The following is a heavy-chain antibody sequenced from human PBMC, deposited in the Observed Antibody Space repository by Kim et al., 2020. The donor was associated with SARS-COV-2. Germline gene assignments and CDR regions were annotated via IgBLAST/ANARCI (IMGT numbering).Heavy chain of an antibody. CDR1: GGSFSGYY. V-gene: IGHV4-34*01. Sequence: SETLSLTCAVYGGSFSGYYWSWIRQPPGKGLEWIGEINHSGSTNYNPSLKSRVTISVDTSKNQFSLKLSSVTAADTAVYYCARERGRYYYGSGRGGYYYGMDVWGQGTTVTVSS. J-gene: IGHJ6*02. CDR3: ARERGRYYYGSGRGGYYYGMDV. CDR2: INHSGST. D-gene: IGHD3-10*01.